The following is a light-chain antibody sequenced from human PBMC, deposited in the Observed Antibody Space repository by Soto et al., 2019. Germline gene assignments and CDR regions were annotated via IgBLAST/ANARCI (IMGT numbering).Light chain of an antibody. CDR2: KAS. CDR3: QQHNSYSRT. CDR1: QSISTS. V-gene: IGKV1-5*03. Sequence: DIQMTQSPSTLSASVGDRVTITCRASQSISTSLAWYQQKPGKAPKLLIYKASSLESGVPSRFSGSGSGTEFTLTISSLQPDDFATYYCQQHNSYSRTFGQGTKVQIK. J-gene: IGKJ1*01.